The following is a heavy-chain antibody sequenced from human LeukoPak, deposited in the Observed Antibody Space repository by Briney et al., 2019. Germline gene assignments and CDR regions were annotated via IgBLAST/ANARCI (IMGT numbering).Heavy chain of an antibody. V-gene: IGHV4-39*02. Sequence: SETLSLTCSVSGGSISSSTYYWGWIRQPPGQGLDWIGNIYYSGSTYYNPSLKSRVTIPVDTSKNQFSLKLTSVTAADTAVYYCARDYGDYAFGSWGQGTLVTVSS. CDR3: ARDYGDYAFGS. D-gene: IGHD4-17*01. CDR1: GGSISSSTYY. CDR2: IYYSGST. J-gene: IGHJ4*02.